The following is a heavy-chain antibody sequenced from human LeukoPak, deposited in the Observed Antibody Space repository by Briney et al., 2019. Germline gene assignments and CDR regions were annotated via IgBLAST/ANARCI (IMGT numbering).Heavy chain of an antibody. D-gene: IGHD6-13*01. Sequence: QPGGSLRLSCAASGFTFSSYSMNWVRQAPGKGLAWVSYISSSSSTIYYADSVKGRFTISRDNAKNSLYLQMNSLRAEDTAVYYCARVWAVAAAGKGWFDPWGQGTLVTVSS. V-gene: IGHV3-48*04. J-gene: IGHJ5*02. CDR3: ARVWAVAAAGKGWFDP. CDR1: GFTFSSYS. CDR2: ISSSSSTI.